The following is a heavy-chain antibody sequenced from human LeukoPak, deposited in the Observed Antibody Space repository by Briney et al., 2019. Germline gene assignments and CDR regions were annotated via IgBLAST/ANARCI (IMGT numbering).Heavy chain of an antibody. V-gene: IGHV3-15*01. CDR1: GFTFSNAW. CDR3: AREGRIAAAAYWYFEP. Sequence: PGGSLRFSCAASGFTFSNAWMSWVRQAPGKGLEWVGRIKSKTDGGTTDYAAPVKGRFTISRDDSKNTLYLQMNSLRAEDTAVYYCAREGRIAAAAYWYFEPWGRGTLGSVSS. CDR2: IKSKTDGGTT. D-gene: IGHD6-13*01. J-gene: IGHJ2*01.